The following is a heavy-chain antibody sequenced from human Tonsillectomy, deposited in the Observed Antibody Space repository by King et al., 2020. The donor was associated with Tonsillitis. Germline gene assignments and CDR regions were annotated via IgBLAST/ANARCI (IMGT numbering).Heavy chain of an antibody. Sequence: VQLVESGGGLVRPGGSLRLSCAASGFTFSSYSMNWVRQAPGKGLEWVSSTDSISTNIYYADSVKGRFTISRDNAKNSLYLQMNSLRAEDTAVYYCARAPLFEGIAVSGTSYWGQGTLVTVSS. CDR3: ARAPLFEGIAVSGTSY. CDR1: GFTFSSYS. V-gene: IGHV3-21*01. CDR2: TDSISTNI. J-gene: IGHJ4*02. D-gene: IGHD6-19*01.